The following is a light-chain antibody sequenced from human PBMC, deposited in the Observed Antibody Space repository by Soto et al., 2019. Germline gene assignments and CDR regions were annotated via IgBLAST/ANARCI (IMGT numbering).Light chain of an antibody. CDR2: GAS. V-gene: IGKV3-20*01. CDR1: QSVSSSY. J-gene: IGKJ5*01. CDR3: QQYGSSPIT. Sequence: EIVLTHSPGTLSLSPCERATLSFSASQSVSSSYLAWYQQKPGQAPRLLIYGASSRATGIPDRFSGSGSGTDFTLTISRLEPEDLAVYYCQQYGSSPITFGQGARLEIK.